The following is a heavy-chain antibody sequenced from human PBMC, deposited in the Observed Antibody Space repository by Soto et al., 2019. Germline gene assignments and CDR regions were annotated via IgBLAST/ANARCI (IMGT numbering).Heavy chain of an antibody. CDR1: GVSISSGGYY. CDR3: ARGRPDDYGDPDYFDY. V-gene: IGHV4-31*03. Sequence: QVQLQESGPGLVKPSQTLSLTCNVSGVSISSGGYYWSWIRQHPAKGLEWIGHIYYSGSTYYNPSLQSRVTISVDTSKNQFSLKLSSVTAADTAVYYCARGRPDDYGDPDYFDYWGQGALVTVSS. CDR2: IYYSGST. D-gene: IGHD4-17*01. J-gene: IGHJ4*02.